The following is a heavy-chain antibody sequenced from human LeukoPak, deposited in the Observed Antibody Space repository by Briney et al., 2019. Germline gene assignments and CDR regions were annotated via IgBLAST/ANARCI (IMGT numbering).Heavy chain of an antibody. CDR1: GYTFTGYY. V-gene: IGHV1-2*04. J-gene: IGHJ4*02. CDR3: ARGRRGSYQYYFAY. CDR2: INPNSGGT. D-gene: IGHD1-26*01. Sequence: ASVKVSCKASGYTFTGYYMHWVRQAPGQGLEWMGWINPNSGGTNYAQKFQGWVTMTRDTSISTAYMELSRLRSDDTAVYYCARGRRGSYQYYFAYWGQGTLVTVSS.